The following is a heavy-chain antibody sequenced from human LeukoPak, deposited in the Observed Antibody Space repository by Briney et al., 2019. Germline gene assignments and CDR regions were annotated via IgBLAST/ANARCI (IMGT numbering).Heavy chain of an antibody. CDR3: ARDYYDRSGVSPTDY. D-gene: IGHD3-22*01. V-gene: IGHV3-21*01. CDR2: ISSSTSYI. CDR1: GFTFSSYS. J-gene: IGHJ4*02. Sequence: PGGSLRLSCAASGFTFSSYSMNWVRQAPGKGLEWVSSISSSTSYIYYADSVKGRFTIPRDNAKNSLSLQMNSLRAEATAVYYCARDYYDRSGVSPTDYWGQGTLVTVSS.